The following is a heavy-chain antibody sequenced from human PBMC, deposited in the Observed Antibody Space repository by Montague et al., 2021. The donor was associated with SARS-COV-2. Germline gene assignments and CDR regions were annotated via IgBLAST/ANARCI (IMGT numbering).Heavy chain of an antibody. CDR2: IYRSGYT. V-gene: IGHV4-39*01. CDR3: ATRGYTHSRLADAFDI. J-gene: IGHJ3*02. Sequence: SETLSLTCTVSHGSISSSLSYWGWIRQPPGKGLEWNGNIYRSGYTFYTPSLKIRITMSVYTSKNQFPLNLVSVAATDTAVYSGATRGYTHSRLADAFDIWGQGTMVTVSS. D-gene: IGHD5-12*01. CDR1: HGSISSSLSY.